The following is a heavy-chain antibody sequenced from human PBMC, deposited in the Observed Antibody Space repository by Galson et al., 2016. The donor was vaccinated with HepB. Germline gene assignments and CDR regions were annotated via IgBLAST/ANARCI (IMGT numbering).Heavy chain of an antibody. V-gene: IGHV2-70*04. J-gene: IGHJ4*02. CDR1: GFSLSTTGVR. CDR3: ARIGFSESGTFFDY. Sequence: PALVKPTQTLTLTCTFSGFSLSTTGVRVSWIRQPPGKALEWLARIDWDDDKFYSISLRTRLSFSKDTSKNQVVLTMTNMDPVDTATYYCARIGFSESGTFFDYWGQGTLVTVSS. CDR2: IDWDDDK. D-gene: IGHD1-26*01.